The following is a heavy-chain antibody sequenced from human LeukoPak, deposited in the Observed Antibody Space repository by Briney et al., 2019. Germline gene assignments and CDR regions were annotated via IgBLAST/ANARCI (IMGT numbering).Heavy chain of an antibody. Sequence: SETLSLTCTVSGGSISSNTYYWGWIRQPPGKGLEWIGSIYYSGSTYYNPSLKSRVTISVDTSKNQFSQKLSSVTAADTAVYYCARDYQGGYGDKTVDYWGQGTLVTVSS. V-gene: IGHV4-39*07. J-gene: IGHJ4*02. CDR2: IYYSGST. CDR1: GGSISSNTYY. CDR3: ARDYQGGYGDKTVDY. D-gene: IGHD5-18*01.